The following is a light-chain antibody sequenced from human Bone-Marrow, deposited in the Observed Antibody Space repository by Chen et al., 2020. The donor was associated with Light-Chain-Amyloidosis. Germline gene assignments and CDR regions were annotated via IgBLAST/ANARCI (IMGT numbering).Light chain of an antibody. CDR1: SGSIATNS. V-gene: IGLV6-57*01. CDR3: QSYQGSSQGV. CDR2: EDD. J-gene: IGLJ3*02. Sequence: FMLTQHHSVSESPGKTVIISCTRSSGSIATNSVQWYQQSPAGTPTTVIDEDDQEPSGGPDRFSGAIDRSSNSASLTISGRKTEDEADYCCQSYQGSSQGVFGGGTKLTVL.